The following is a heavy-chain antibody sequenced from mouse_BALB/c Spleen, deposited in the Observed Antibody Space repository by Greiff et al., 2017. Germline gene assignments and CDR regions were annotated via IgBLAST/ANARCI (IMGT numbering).Heavy chain of an antibody. Sequence: EVQLQQSGPELVKPGASVKISCKASGYSFTGYFMNWVMQSHGKGLEWIGRINPYNGDTFYNQKFKGKATLTVDKSSSTAHMELRSLASEDSAVYYCARDGYGGDYAMDYWGQGTSVTVSS. CDR2: INPYNGDT. CDR1: GYSFTGYF. V-gene: IGHV1-20*02. D-gene: IGHD2-2*01. J-gene: IGHJ4*01. CDR3: ARDGYGGDYAMDY.